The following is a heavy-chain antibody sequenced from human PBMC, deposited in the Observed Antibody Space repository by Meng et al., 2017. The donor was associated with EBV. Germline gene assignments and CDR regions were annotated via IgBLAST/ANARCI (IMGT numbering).Heavy chain of an antibody. CDR1: GDSIRSFYY. CDR2: VHYTGST. Sequence: QVQVRESGPGHVNASEPRSLLCTVSGDSIRSFYYWGWIVQPPGRGLDWIGSVHYTGSTYSRRSLKSRVTVYVDTSKTQFSLRLTSVTAADTAVYYCARPFPSWQSPRLDPFGAWGQGTLVTVSS. CDR3: ARPFPSWQSPRLDPFGA. V-gene: IGHV4-39*01. D-gene: IGHD6-19*01. J-gene: IGHJ5*02.